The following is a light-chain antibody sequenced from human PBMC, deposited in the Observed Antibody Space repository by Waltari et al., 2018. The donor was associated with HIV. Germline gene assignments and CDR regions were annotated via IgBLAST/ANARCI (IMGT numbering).Light chain of an antibody. CDR3: QQYRSTPWT. CDR1: QSLLYSSNNENY. J-gene: IGKJ1*01. Sequence: DIVMTQSPDSLTVSLGERAPIHCKSNQSLLYSSNNENYLAWYQQKPGQSPKLLIYWASTRQSGVPDRFTGTASETDFSLTITSLQADDAAVDYCQQYRSTPWTFGQGT. V-gene: IGKV4-1*01. CDR2: WAS.